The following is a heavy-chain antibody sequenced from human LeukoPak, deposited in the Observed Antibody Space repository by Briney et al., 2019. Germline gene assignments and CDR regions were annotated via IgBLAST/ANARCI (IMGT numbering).Heavy chain of an antibody. CDR3: ARGLGGSGSYFLTFDY. CDR2: ISAYNGNT. J-gene: IGHJ4*02. D-gene: IGHD1-26*01. V-gene: IGHV1-18*01. CDR1: GYTFTSYS. Sequence: ASVKLSCKASGYTFTSYSINWVRQAPGQGLEWMGWISAYNGNTKYAQKLQGRVTMTTDTSTSTAYMELRSLRSDDTVVYYCARGLGGSGSYFLTFDYWGPGTLVTVSS.